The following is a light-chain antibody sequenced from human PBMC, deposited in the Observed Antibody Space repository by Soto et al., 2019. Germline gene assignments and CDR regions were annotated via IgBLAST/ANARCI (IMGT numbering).Light chain of an antibody. CDR3: CSYAGGDPFVL. Sequence: QSARINLASCSGPLGQSSTISAIERSGVVGGYILVSWYLQHPGKVPKLLIYEDYRRPSGVSTRFSASKSGNTASLTISGLQAEDEAHYYCCSYAGGDPFVLFGGGTKLTVL. V-gene: IGLV2-23*01. J-gene: IGLJ2*01. CDR2: EDY. CDR1: SGVVGGYIL.